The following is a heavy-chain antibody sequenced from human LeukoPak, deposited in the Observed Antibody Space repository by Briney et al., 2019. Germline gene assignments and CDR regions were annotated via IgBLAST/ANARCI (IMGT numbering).Heavy chain of an antibody. V-gene: IGHV3-48*01. CDR1: GFTFSSYS. CDR2: ISSSSSTI. D-gene: IGHD5-12*01. Sequence: GGSLRLSCAASGFTFSSYSMNWVRQAPGKGLEWVSYISSSSSTIYYADSVKGRFTISRDNAKNSLYLQMNSLRAEDTAVYYCARDPLDISRWTNAFDIWGQGTTVIVS. J-gene: IGHJ3*02. CDR3: ARDPLDISRWTNAFDI.